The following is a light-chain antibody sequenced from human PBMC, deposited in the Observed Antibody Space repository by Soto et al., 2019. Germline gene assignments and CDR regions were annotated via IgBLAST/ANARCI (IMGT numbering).Light chain of an antibody. CDR1: QSVSYSS. CDR2: GAS. Sequence: EIVLTQSPGTLSLSPGERATLSCRASQSVSYSSLGWYQQKPGQAPRLLIYGASSRATGIPDRFSGSGSGTDFTLTISRLEPEDFAVYYCQQYGTSPVTFGQGTKVEIK. J-gene: IGKJ1*01. V-gene: IGKV3-20*01. CDR3: QQYGTSPVT.